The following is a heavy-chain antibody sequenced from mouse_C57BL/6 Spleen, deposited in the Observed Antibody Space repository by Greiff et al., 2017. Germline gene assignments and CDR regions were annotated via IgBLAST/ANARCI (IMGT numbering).Heavy chain of an antibody. Sequence: QVHVKQPGAELVRPGSSVKLSCKASGYTFTSYWMHWVKQRPIQGLEWIGNIDPSDSETHYNQKFKDKATLTVDKSSSTAYMQLSSLTSEDSAVYYCARGNYGSSYLDYWGQGTTLTVSS. CDR1: GYTFTSYW. J-gene: IGHJ2*01. CDR3: ARGNYGSSYLDY. V-gene: IGHV1-52*01. CDR2: IDPSDSET. D-gene: IGHD1-1*01.